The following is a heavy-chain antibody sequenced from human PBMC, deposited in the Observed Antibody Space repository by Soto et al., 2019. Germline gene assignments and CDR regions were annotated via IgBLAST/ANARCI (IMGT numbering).Heavy chain of an antibody. D-gene: IGHD3-10*01. CDR3: ARITMVRGVIISGRRHKAADYYGMDV. Sequence: SETLSLTCAVYGGSFSGYYWSWIRQPPGKGLEWIGEINHSGSTNYNPSLKSRVTISVDTSKNQFSLKLSSVTAADTAVYYCARITMVRGVIISGRRHKAADYYGMDVWGQGTTVTVSS. J-gene: IGHJ6*02. V-gene: IGHV4-34*01. CDR2: INHSGST. CDR1: GGSFSGYY.